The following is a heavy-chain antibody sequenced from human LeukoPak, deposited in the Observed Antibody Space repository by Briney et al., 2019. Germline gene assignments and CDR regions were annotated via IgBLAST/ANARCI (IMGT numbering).Heavy chain of an antibody. CDR3: ARSKRVDYGDYVDQWNAFDI. CDR2: IKQDGSEK. D-gene: IGHD4-17*01. CDR1: GFTFSSYW. Sequence: SGGSLRLSCAASGFTFSSYWMSWVRQAPGKGLEWVANIKQDGSEKYYVDSVKGRFTISRDNAKNSLYLQMNSLRAEDTAVYYCARSKRVDYGDYVDQWNAFDIWGQGTMVTVSS. V-gene: IGHV3-7*01. J-gene: IGHJ3*02.